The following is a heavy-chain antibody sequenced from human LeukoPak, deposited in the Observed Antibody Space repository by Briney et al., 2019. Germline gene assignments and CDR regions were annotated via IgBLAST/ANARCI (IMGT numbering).Heavy chain of an antibody. Sequence: SETLSLTCTVSGGSISGSYWSWIRQPPGKALDWIGGIYYTGSTSYNLSLKSRVTMSVDTSKNQFSLQVRSVTAADTAVYYCARENSGSYREFDYWGQGTLATVSS. D-gene: IGHD1-26*01. CDR2: IYYTGST. J-gene: IGHJ4*02. CDR1: GGSISGSY. V-gene: IGHV4-59*12. CDR3: ARENSGSYREFDY.